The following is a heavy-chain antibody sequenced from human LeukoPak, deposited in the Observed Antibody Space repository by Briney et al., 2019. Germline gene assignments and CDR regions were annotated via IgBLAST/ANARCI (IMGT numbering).Heavy chain of an antibody. CDR2: INPSGGST. J-gene: IGHJ4*02. CDR1: GYTFTSYY. CDR3: AREGFLGRGGHYGDERGGFDY. Sequence: AASVKVSCKASGYTFTSYYMHWVRQAPGQGLEWMGIINPSGGSTSYAQKFQGRVTMTRDTSTSTVYMELSSLRSEDTAVYYCAREGFLGRGGHYGDERGGFDYWGQGTLVTVSS. D-gene: IGHD4-17*01. V-gene: IGHV1-46*01.